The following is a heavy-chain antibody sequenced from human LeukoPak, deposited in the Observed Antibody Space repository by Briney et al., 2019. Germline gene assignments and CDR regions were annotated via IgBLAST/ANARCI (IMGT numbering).Heavy chain of an antibody. CDR3: ARDRVLWQQLVNDAFDI. D-gene: IGHD6-13*01. V-gene: IGHV3-7*01. CDR2: IKQDGSEK. Sequence: PGGSLRLSCAASGFTFSSYAMSWVRQAPGKGLEWVANIKQDGSEKYYVDSVKGRFTISRDNAKNSLYLQMNSLRAEDTAVYYCARDRVLWQQLVNDAFDIWGQGTMVTVSS. CDR1: GFTFSSYA. J-gene: IGHJ3*02.